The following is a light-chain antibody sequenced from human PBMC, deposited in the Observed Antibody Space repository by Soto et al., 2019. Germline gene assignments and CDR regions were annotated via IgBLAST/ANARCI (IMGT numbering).Light chain of an antibody. CDR2: DAS. CDR3: QQYDNLPLT. V-gene: IGKV3-11*01. Sequence: EIVLTQSPATLSLSPGERATLSCRASQSVGSYLAWYQQKPGQAPRLLIYDASNRATGIPARFSGSGSGTDFTLTISSLEPEDFATYYGQQYDNLPLTFGQGTKLEI. J-gene: IGKJ2*01. CDR1: QSVGSY.